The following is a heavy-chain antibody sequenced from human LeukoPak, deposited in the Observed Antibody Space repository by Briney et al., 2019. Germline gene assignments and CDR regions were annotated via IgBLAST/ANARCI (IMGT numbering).Heavy chain of an antibody. CDR3: ARDGQYDFWSGYWNDAFDI. CDR2: INHSGST. Sequence: SETLSLTCAVYGGSFSGYYWSWIRQPPGKGLEWIGEINHSGSTNYNPSLKSRVTISVDTSKNQFSLKLSSVTAADTAVYYCARDGQYDFWSGYWNDAFDIWGQGTMVTVSS. V-gene: IGHV4-34*01. D-gene: IGHD3-3*01. CDR1: GGSFSGYY. J-gene: IGHJ3*02.